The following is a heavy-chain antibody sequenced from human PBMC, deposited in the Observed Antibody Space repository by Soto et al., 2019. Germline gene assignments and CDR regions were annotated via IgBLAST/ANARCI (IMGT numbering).Heavy chain of an antibody. D-gene: IGHD3-3*01. CDR2: ISAYNGNT. J-gene: IGHJ4*02. Sequence: ASVKVSCKASGYTFTSYGISWVRQAPGQGLEWMGWISAYNGNTNYAQKLQGRVTMTTDTSTSTAYMELRSLRSDDTAVYYCAXDPRSYYDFWSGPQGDYWGQGTLVTVSS. V-gene: IGHV1-18*01. CDR1: GYTFTSYG. CDR3: AXDPRSYYDFWSGPQGDY.